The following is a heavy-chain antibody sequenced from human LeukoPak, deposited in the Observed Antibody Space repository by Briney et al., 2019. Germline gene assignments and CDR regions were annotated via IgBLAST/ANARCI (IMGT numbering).Heavy chain of an antibody. CDR3: ARGPGRERRSVPFDY. V-gene: IGHV1-8*01. CDR2: MNPNSGNT. D-gene: IGHD1-26*01. Sequence: ASVKVSCKASVYTFTSYDINWVRQATGQGREGMGWMNPNSGNTGSAQKFQGRVTMTRNTSISTAYMELSSLRSEDKAVYYCARGPGRERRSVPFDYWGQGTLVTVSS. J-gene: IGHJ4*02. CDR1: VYTFTSYD.